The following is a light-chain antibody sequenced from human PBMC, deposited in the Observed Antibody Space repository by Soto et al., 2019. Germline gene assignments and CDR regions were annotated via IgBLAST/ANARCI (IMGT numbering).Light chain of an antibody. J-gene: IGKJ1*01. V-gene: IGKV1-27*01. CDR1: QDIKSF. CDR3: LTYDSVPWT. Sequence: DIQVTQSPSSLAASVGARVTITCRASQDIKSFLAWYQKKPGQVPRLLMVLSSALPSGGPSRFSGSGSGTDFTLTISSLQPEDVATYYCLTYDSVPWTFGQGTKVEIK. CDR2: LSS.